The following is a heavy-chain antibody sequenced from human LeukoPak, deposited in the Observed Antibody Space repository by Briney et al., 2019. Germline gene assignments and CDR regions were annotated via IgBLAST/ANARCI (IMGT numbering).Heavy chain of an antibody. Sequence: SETLSLTCTVSGYSISSGYYWGWIRQPPGKGLEWIGSIYHSGSTYYNPSLKSRVTISVDTSKNQFSLKLSSVTAADTAVYYCAREGLRSIAARRGTRDYMDVWGKGTTVIVSS. CDR1: GYSISSGYY. D-gene: IGHD6-6*01. CDR3: AREGLRSIAARRGTRDYMDV. CDR2: IYHSGST. V-gene: IGHV4-38-2*02. J-gene: IGHJ6*03.